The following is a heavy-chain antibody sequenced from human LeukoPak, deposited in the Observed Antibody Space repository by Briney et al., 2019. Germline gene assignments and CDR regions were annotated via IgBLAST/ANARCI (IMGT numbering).Heavy chain of an antibody. CDR2: ISSSGSTI. CDR1: GFTFSSYE. J-gene: IGHJ4*02. D-gene: IGHD5-24*01. CDR3: AGYRDGYNYGYY. Sequence: PGGSLRLSCAASGFTFSSYEVNWDGQARGEGLEWVSYISSSGSTIYYADSVKGRFTISRDNAKNSLYLQMNSLRAEDTAVYYCAGYRDGYNYGYYWGQGTRVTVSS. V-gene: IGHV3-48*03.